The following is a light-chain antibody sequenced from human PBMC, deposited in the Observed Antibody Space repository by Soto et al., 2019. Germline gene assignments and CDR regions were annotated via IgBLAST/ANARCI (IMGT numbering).Light chain of an antibody. V-gene: IGKV3-20*01. J-gene: IGKJ5*01. CDR1: QSVSSSY. Sequence: EIVLTQSPGTLSLSPGERATLSCRASQSVSSSYLAWYQQKPGQAPRLLFYGASSRATGIPDRFSGSGSGTDFTLTISRLEPEDFAVYYCQQYGRSPPVTFGQGTRLEIK. CDR2: GAS. CDR3: QQYGRSPPVT.